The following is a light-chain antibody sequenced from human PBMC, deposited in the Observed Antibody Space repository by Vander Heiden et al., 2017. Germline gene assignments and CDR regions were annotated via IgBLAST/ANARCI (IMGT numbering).Light chain of an antibody. J-gene: IGKJ1*01. CDR3: QQYNSYPWT. V-gene: IGKV1-5*03. CDR1: QSISSW. CDR2: KAS. Sequence: DIQMTLSPSTLSASVGDRVTITCRASQSISSWLAWYQQKPGKAPKLLIYKASSLESGVPSRFSGSGSGTEFTLTISSLQPDDFAIYYCQQYNSYPWTFGQGTKVEIK.